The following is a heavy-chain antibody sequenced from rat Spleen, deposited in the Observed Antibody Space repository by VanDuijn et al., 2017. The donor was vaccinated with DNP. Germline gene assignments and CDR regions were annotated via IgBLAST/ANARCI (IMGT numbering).Heavy chain of an antibody. CDR3: TRGPNYGGWSDYFDY. CDR1: EFNFNDYW. Sequence: EVKLVESGGGLVQPGRSLKLSCAASEFNFNDYWMGWVRQAPGKGLEWIGEVNQDSSAIKYTPSTKDKFTVSRDNAQNTLYLQMSKLGSEDTAIYYCTRGPNYGGWSDYFDYWGQGVMVTVSS. D-gene: IGHD1-11*01. J-gene: IGHJ2*01. V-gene: IGHV4-2*01. CDR2: VNQDSSAI.